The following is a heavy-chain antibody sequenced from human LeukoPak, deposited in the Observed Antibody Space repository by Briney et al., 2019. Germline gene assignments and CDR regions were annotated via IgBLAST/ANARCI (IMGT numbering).Heavy chain of an antibody. Sequence: PGGSLRLSCAASGFTFSSHLMHWVRQAPGKGLVWVSRISSDGTYTNYADSVRGRFTISRDNAKNTLYLQMNSLRAEDTAVYYCPRKYDSSGYFDYWGRGTLVTVSS. D-gene: IGHD3-22*01. V-gene: IGHV3-74*01. CDR3: PRKYDSSGYFDY. J-gene: IGHJ4*02. CDR2: ISSDGTYT. CDR1: GFTFSSHL.